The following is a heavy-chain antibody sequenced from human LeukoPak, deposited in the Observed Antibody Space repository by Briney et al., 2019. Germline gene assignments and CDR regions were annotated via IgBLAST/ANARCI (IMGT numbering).Heavy chain of an antibody. CDR2: IRFDGSAK. V-gene: IGHV3-30*02. CDR1: GFTFSSFG. CDR3: ARRGVRRDQLLFLSYYYMDV. D-gene: IGHD2-2*01. J-gene: IGHJ6*03. Sequence: PGGSLRLSCAASGFTFSSFGFHWVRQAPGKGLEWVSFIRFDGSAKYYADSVKGRFTISRDDSNSTLYLQMNILRSDDTAVYYCARRGVRRDQLLFLSYYYMDVWGKGTTVTVSS.